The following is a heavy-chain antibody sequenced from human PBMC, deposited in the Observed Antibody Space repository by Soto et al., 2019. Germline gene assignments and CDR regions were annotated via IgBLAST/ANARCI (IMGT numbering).Heavy chain of an antibody. CDR2: ISYDGSAK. CDR1: GFTFSTYG. CDR3: ATDQIELCSSSSCFCMDV. J-gene: IGHJ6*02. Sequence: QVQLVESGGGVVQPGRSLRLSCAASGFTFSTYGMHWVRQAPGKGLEWVAVISYDGSAKYYTDSVKGRFTISRDNSKSTVYLQMNSLRAEDTAVYFCATDQIELCSSSSCFCMDVWGQGTTVTVSS. D-gene: IGHD2-2*01. V-gene: IGHV3-30*03.